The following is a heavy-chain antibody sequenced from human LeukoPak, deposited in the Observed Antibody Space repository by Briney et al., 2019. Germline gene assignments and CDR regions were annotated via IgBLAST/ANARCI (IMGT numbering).Heavy chain of an antibody. D-gene: IGHD7-27*01. CDR3: ARYALTENWGSLDY. V-gene: IGHV1-2*02. CDR1: GYTFTGYY. CDR2: INPNSGGT. J-gene: IGHJ4*02. Sequence: EASVKVSCTASGYTFTGYYMHWVRQAPGQGLEWRGWINPNSGGTNYAQKFQGRVTMTRDTSISTAYMELSRLRSDDTAVYYCARYALTENWGSLDYWGQGTLVTVSS.